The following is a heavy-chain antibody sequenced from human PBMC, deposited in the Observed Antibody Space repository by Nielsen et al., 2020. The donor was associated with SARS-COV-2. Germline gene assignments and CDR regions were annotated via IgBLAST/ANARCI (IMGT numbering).Heavy chain of an antibody. D-gene: IGHD1-26*01. CDR2: ISYEGSNK. V-gene: IGHV3-30*18. CDR3: AKGVEWELLPSFDI. Sequence: GGSLRLSCAASGFTFSSYGMHWVRQAPGKGLEWVAVISYEGSNKYYADSVKGRFTISRDNSKNTLYLQMNSLRAEDTAVYYCAKGVEWELLPSFDIWGQGTMVTVSS. J-gene: IGHJ3*02. CDR1: GFTFSSYG.